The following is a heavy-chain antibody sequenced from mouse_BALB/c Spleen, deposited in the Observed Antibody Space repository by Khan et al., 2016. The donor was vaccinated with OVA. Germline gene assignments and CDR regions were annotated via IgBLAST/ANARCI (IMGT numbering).Heavy chain of an antibody. J-gene: IGHJ2*01. CDR1: GYTFTTYW. CDR3: TRDRIDY. CDR2: INPTSGYT. Sequence: QIQLVQSGAELAKPGALVKMSCKASGYTFTTYWMHWVKQRPGQGLEWIGYINPTSGYTDYNEKFKDRATLSADTSSSTAYMQLSSLTSEDSAVYCCTRDRIDYWGQGTTLTVSS. V-gene: IGHV1-7*01.